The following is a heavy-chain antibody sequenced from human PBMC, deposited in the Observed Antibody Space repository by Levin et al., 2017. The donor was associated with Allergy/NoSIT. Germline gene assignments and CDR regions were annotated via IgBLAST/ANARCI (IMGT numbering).Heavy chain of an antibody. CDR3: ARNVQLVGGLGNWFDP. CDR2: IYHSGSI. D-gene: IGHD3-10*01. V-gene: IGHV4-4*02. CDR1: GGSVSSFNW. J-gene: IGHJ5*02. Sequence: PGGSLRLSCAVSGGSVSSFNWWSWVRQSPGKGLAWIGEIYHSGSINYNPSLKSRVTKSLDTSKNQFSLKLTSVTAADTAVYYCARNVQLVGGLGNWFDPWGQGTLVTVSS.